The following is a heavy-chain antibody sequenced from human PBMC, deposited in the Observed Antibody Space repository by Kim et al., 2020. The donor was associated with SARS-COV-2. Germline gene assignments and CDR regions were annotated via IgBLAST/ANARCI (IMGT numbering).Heavy chain of an antibody. CDR2: INHSGST. CDR1: GGSFSGYY. V-gene: IGHV4-34*01. Sequence: SETLSLTCAVYGGSFSGYYWSWIRQPPGKGLEWIWEINHSGSTNYNPSLKSRVTISVDTSKNQFSLKLSSVTAADTAVYYCARGPVGATKGAFDIWGQGTMVTVSS. D-gene: IGHD1-26*01. CDR3: ARGPVGATKGAFDI. J-gene: IGHJ3*02.